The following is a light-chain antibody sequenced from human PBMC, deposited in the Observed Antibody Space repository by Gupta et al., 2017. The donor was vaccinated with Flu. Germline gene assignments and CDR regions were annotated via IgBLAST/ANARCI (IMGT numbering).Light chain of an antibody. J-gene: IGKJ2*01. CDR3: HQTDSNPLSA. Sequence: DIQLTQHAYSLSESVGDRGTVTCRASQSISSYLNWYKQKPGKAPKRLIYAATRWQSRVTSRFCGCGFGTHLYITVSRRQQEDFAPYYSHQTDSNPLSAFGQGTKVQIK. CDR2: AAT. CDR1: QSISSY. V-gene: IGKV1-39*01.